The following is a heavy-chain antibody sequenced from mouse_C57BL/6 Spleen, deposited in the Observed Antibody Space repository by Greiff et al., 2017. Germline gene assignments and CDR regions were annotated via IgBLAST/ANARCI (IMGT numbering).Heavy chain of an antibody. V-gene: IGHV2-3*01. CDR2: IWGDGGT. J-gene: IGHJ3*01. Sequence: QVQLKESGPGLVAPSPTLSITCTVSGFSLTSYCVSWVRQPPGKGLEWLGVIWGDGGTNYHSALISRLSISKDNSKSQVYLKLSSLQTDDTAAYYCAKGDCGSCWFAYWGQGTLVTVSA. CDR1: GFSLTSYC. D-gene: IGHD1-1*01. CDR3: AKGDCGSCWFAY.